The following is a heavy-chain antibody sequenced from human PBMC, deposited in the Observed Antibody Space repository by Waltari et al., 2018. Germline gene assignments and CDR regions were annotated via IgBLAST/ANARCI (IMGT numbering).Heavy chain of an antibody. Sequence: QVQLQQSGPGLVKPSQTLSLTCSIPGDRVSSNSAAWNWIRPSPSRGLEWLGRTFYRSKWYNDYAVSVKSRITFNPDTSKNQLSLQLNSVTPEDTAVYYCAREFTLVRGVINPLDYWGQGTLVTVSS. D-gene: IGHD3-10*01. J-gene: IGHJ4*02. CDR1: GDRVSSNSAA. V-gene: IGHV6-1*01. CDR2: TFYRSKWYN. CDR3: AREFTLVRGVINPLDY.